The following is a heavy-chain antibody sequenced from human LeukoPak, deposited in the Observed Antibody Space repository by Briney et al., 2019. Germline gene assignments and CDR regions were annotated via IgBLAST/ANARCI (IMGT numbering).Heavy chain of an antibody. D-gene: IGHD2-15*01. CDR2: IIPIFGIA. CDR3: ARDYSGSGGQGGFY. V-gene: IGHV1-69*04. J-gene: IGHJ4*02. CDR1: GGTFSSYA. Sequence: GASVKVSCKASGGTFSSYAISWVRQAPGQGLEWMGRIIPIFGIANYAQKFQGRVTITADKSTSTAYMELSSLRSEDTAVYYCARDYSGSGGQGGFYWGQGTLVTVSS.